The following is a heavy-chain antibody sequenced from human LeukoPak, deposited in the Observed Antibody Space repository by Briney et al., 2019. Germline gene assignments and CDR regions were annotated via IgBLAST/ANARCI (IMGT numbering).Heavy chain of an antibody. CDR3: ASYCSSTSCYSFDY. V-gene: IGHV3-7*01. Sequence: PAGSLTLSCAASGFTFSSYWMTWVRQAPGKGLEWVGNLKEAGSQKYYVDSVKGRFTISRDNAKNSLYPQMNSLRVEDTAVYYCASYCSSTSCYSFDYWGQGTLVTVSS. J-gene: IGHJ4*02. D-gene: IGHD2-2*01. CDR1: GFTFSSYW. CDR2: LKEAGSQK.